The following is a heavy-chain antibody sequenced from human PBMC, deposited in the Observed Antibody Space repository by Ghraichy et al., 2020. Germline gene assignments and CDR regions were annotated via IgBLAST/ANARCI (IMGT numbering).Heavy chain of an antibody. V-gene: IGHV3-73*01. CDR3: TRLDDSNGYDYYAMDV. Sequence: GGSLRLSCAASGFSFSGSAMHWVRQASGKGLEWVGRIRSKATSYATAYAASVKGRFTISRDDSKNTAYLQMNSLRSEDTAVYYCTRLDDSNGYDYYAMDVWGQGTTVTVSS. CDR1: GFSFSGSA. CDR2: IRSKATSYAT. D-gene: IGHD3-3*01. J-gene: IGHJ6*02.